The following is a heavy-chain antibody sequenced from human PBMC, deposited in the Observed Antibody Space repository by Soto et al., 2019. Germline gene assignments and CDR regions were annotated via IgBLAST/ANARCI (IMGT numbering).Heavy chain of an antibody. CDR3: ARSVEGHFDY. Sequence: EVQLVESGGGLVQPGGSLRLSCAASGFHFSIYSMNWVRQAPGKGLEWSSYITSATNTIKYADSVKGRFTISRDNAKNLVYLQMNSLRDEDTAVYFCARSVEGHFDYWGQGTVVTVSS. CDR1: GFHFSIYS. D-gene: IGHD6-19*01. V-gene: IGHV3-48*02. CDR2: ITSATNTI. J-gene: IGHJ4*02.